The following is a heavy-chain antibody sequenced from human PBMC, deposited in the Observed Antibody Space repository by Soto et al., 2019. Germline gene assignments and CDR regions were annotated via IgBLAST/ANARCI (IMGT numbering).Heavy chain of an antibody. D-gene: IGHD2-2*01. CDR1: GYTFTSYD. J-gene: IGHJ4*02. V-gene: IGHV1-8*01. CDR2: MNPNSGNT. Sequence: QVQLVQSGAEVKKPGASVKVSCKASGYTFTSYDINWVRQATGQGLEWMGWMNPNSGNTGYAQKFQGRVTMTRNTSKRTAYMELSSLRSEDTAVYCCARDCISTSCYQQPWGQGTLVTVSS. CDR3: ARDCISTSCYQQP.